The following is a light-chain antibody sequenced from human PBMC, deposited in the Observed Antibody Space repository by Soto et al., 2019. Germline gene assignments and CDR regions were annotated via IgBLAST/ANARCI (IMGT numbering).Light chain of an antibody. Sequence: EIVMTQSPATLSVSPGERATLSCRASQSVSSNLAWYQQKPGQAPRLLIYGASTRATGIPARFSGSGSGTEFTLIISSLQSEDFAVYYCQQYNNWPRTFGQGNQGGYQ. J-gene: IGKJ1*01. CDR1: QSVSSN. CDR2: GAS. CDR3: QQYNNWPRT. V-gene: IGKV3-15*01.